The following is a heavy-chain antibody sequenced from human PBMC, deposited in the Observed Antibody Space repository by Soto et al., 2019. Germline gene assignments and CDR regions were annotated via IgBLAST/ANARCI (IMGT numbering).Heavy chain of an antibody. J-gene: IGHJ4*02. CDR2: INHSGST. D-gene: IGHD2-15*01. Sequence: SETLSLTCAVYGGSFSGYYWSWIRQPPGKGLEWIGEINHSGSTNYNPSLKSRVTISVDTSKNQFSLKLSSVTAADTAVYYCARGVDIVGVVAATQYFDYWGQGTLDTGSS. CDR3: ARGVDIVGVVAATQYFDY. V-gene: IGHV4-34*01. CDR1: GGSFSGYY.